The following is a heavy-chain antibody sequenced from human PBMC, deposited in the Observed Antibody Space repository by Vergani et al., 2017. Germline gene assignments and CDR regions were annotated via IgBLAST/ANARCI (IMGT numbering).Heavy chain of an antibody. V-gene: IGHV1-69*01. J-gene: IGHJ2*01. CDR3: ALGYYDSSGYPYWDVDL. CDR2: IIPSFGTA. D-gene: IGHD3-22*01. CDR1: GGTFSSYA. Sequence: QVQLVQSGAEVKKPGSSVQVSCKASGGTFSSYAISWVRQAPGQGLEWMGGIIPSFGTANYAQKFQGRVTITADESTSTAYMELSSLRSEDTAVYYCALGYYDSSGYPYWDVDLWGRGTVVTVSS.